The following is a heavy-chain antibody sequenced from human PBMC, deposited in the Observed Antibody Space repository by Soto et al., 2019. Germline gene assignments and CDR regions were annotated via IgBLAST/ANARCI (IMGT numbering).Heavy chain of an antibody. CDR1: GDSVSSNSAA. D-gene: IGHD2-15*01. V-gene: IGHV6-1*01. Sequence: SQTLSLTCAISGDSVSSNSAAWNWIRQSPSRGLEWLGRTYYRSKWYNDYAVSVKSRITINPDTSKNQFSLQLNSVTPEDTAVYYCARGDYCSGGMQVGCLVYWGQGTLVTVSS. CDR3: ARGDYCSGGMQVGCLVY. J-gene: IGHJ4*02. CDR2: TYYRSKWYN.